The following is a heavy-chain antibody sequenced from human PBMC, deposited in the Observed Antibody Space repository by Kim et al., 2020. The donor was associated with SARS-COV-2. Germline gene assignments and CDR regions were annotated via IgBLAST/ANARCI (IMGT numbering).Heavy chain of an antibody. D-gene: IGHD3-22*01. J-gene: IGHJ4*02. Sequence: ASVKVSCKASGYTFTSYYMHWVRQAPGQGLEWMGIINPSGGSTSYAQKFQGRVTMTRDTSTSTVYMELSSLRSEDTAVYYCAREGAPTKYYDSSGCLDYWGQGTLVTVSS. CDR2: INPSGGST. V-gene: IGHV1-46*01. CDR3: AREGAPTKYYDSSGCLDY. CDR1: GYTFTSYY.